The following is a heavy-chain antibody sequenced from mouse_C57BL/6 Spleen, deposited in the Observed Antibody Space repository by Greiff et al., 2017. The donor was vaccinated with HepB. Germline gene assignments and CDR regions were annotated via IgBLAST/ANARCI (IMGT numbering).Heavy chain of an antibody. V-gene: IGHV1-82*01. CDR3: ARNGYYQDWYFDV. CDR1: GYAFSSSW. Sequence: VQLQESGPELVKPGASVKISCKASGYAFSSSWMNWVKQRPGKGLEWIGRIYPGDGDTNYNGKFKGKATLTADKFSSTAYMQLSSLTSEDSAVYFCARNGYYQDWYFDVWGTGTTVTVSS. J-gene: IGHJ1*03. D-gene: IGHD2-3*01. CDR2: IYPGDGDT.